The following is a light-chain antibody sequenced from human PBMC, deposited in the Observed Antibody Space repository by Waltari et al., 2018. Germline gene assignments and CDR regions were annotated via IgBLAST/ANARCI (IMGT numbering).Light chain of an antibody. V-gene: IGLV3-21*04. J-gene: IGLJ2*01. CDR2: YDS. CDR3: QVWDRSSDHVV. CDR1: NIGSKS. Sequence: SYVLTQPPSVSVAPGKTARIPCGGNNIGSKSVHWYQQKPGQDHVLGIYYDSDRPSGIPERFSGSNAGNTATLTISRVEAGDEADYYCQVWDRSSDHVVFGGGTKLTVL.